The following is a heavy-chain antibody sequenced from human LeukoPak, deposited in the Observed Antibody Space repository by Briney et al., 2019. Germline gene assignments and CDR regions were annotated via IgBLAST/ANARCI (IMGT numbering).Heavy chain of an antibody. Sequence: SRTLSLTCTVSGGSISSGSYYWSWIRQPAGKGLEWIGRIYTSGSTNYNPSLKSRVTISVDTSKNQFSLKLSSVTAADTAVYYCAKGYSSGWTSNWFDPWGQGTLVSVSS. CDR2: IYTSGST. CDR3: AKGYSSGWTSNWFDP. J-gene: IGHJ5*02. CDR1: GGSISSGSYY. V-gene: IGHV4-61*02. D-gene: IGHD6-19*01.